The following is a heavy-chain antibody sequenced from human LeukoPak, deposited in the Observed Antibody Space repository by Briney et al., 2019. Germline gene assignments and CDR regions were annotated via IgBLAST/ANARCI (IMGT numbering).Heavy chain of an antibody. D-gene: IGHD3-10*01. CDR1: GGSISSYY. Sequence: KTSETLSLTCTVSGGSISSYYWSWIRQPPGKGLEWIGYIYYSGGTNYNPSLKSRVTISVDTSKNQFSLKLSSVTAADTAVYYCARVRYYYGSGSPMYYFDYWGQGTLVTVSS. CDR3: ARVRYYYGSGSPMYYFDY. CDR2: IYYSGGT. J-gene: IGHJ4*02. V-gene: IGHV4-59*01.